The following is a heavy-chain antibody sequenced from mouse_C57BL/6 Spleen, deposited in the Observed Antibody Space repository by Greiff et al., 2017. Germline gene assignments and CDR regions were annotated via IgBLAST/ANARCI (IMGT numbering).Heavy chain of an antibody. J-gene: IGHJ3*01. V-gene: IGHV5-12*01. CDR2: ISNGGGST. Sequence: EVHLVESGGGLVQPGGSLKLSCAASGFTFSDYYMYWVRQTPEKRLEWVAYISNGGGSTYYPDTVKGRFTISRDNAKNTLYLQMSRLKSEDTAMYYCARLIYDGYYEGLGWFAYWGQGTLVTVSA. D-gene: IGHD2-3*01. CDR1: GFTFSDYY. CDR3: ARLIYDGYYEGLGWFAY.